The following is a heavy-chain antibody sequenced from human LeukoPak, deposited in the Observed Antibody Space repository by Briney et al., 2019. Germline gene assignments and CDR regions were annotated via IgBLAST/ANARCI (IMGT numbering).Heavy chain of an antibody. CDR1: GYDFTSYA. J-gene: IGHJ4*02. CDR3: ARVPIRGVVYLADY. D-gene: IGHD3-10*01. V-gene: IGHV7-4-1*02. CDR2: INTNTGNP. Sequence: VASVKVSCKASGYDFTSYAMNWVRQAPGQGLEWMGWINTNTGNPTYAQGFTGRFVFSLDTSVSTAYLQISSLKAEDTAVYYCARVPIRGVVYLADYWGQGTLVTVSS.